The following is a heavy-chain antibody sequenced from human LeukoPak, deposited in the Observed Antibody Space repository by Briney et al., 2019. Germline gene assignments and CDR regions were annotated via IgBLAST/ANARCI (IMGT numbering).Heavy chain of an antibody. D-gene: IGHD3-10*01. CDR2: IIPILGIA. V-gene: IGHV1-69*04. Sequence: GASVKVSCKASGYTFPSSGISWVRQAPGQGLEWMGRIIPILGIANYAQKFQGRVTITADKSTSTAYMELSSLRSEDTAVYYCARDLIRSFGLITMVRGAVFDPWGQGTLVTVSS. CDR3: ARDLIRSFGLITMVRGAVFDP. CDR1: GYTFPSSG. J-gene: IGHJ5*02.